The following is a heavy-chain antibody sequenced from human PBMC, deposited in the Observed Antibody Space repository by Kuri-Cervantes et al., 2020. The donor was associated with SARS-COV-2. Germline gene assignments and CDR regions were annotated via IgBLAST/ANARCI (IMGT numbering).Heavy chain of an antibody. CDR1: GGTYSSYA. V-gene: IGHV1-69*13. CDR3: ARDLQPNWNHQGDYYYYGMDV. CDR2: IIPIFGTA. Sequence: SVKVTCKASGGTYSSYAISWVRQAPGQGLEWMGGIIPIFGTANYAQKFQGRVTITADESKSTAYMELGSLRSEDTAVYYCARDLQPNWNHQGDYYYYGMDVWGQGTTVTVSS. J-gene: IGHJ6*02. D-gene: IGHD1-14*01.